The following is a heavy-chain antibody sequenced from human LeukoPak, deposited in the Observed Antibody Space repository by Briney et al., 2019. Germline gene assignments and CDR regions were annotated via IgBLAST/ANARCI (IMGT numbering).Heavy chain of an antibody. J-gene: IGHJ5*02. CDR1: GGSISSSNW. CDR2: IYHSGST. D-gene: IGHD3-10*01. CDR3: AREPGQFGDLGPPARTQNNWFDP. V-gene: IGHV4-4*02. Sequence: PSGTLSLTCAVSGGSISSSNWWSWVRQPPGKGLEWIGEIYHSGSTNYNPSLKSRVTISVDKSKNQFSLKLSSVTAADAAVYYRAREPGQFGDLGPPARTQNNWFDPWGQGTLATVSS.